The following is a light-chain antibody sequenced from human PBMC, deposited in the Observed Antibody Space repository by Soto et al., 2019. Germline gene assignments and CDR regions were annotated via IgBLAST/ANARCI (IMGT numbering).Light chain of an antibody. CDR1: QSISRY. CDR2: AAS. V-gene: IGKV3-11*01. CDR3: QQRSNWPPGYT. Sequence: EIVLTQSPATLSLSPGERATLSCRASQSISRYLAWYQQKPGQAPRLLIYAASNRATGIPARFSGSGSGTDFTLTISSLEPEDFAVYYWQQRSNWPPGYTFGQGTKLEIK. J-gene: IGKJ2*01.